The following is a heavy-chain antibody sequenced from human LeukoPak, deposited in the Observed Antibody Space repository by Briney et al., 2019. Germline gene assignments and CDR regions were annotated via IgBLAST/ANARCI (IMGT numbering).Heavy chain of an antibody. J-gene: IGHJ3*02. D-gene: IGHD3-3*01. CDR3: ARLSVSHFDLWSGEKNAFDI. Sequence: PSETLSLTCTVSGVSISSSTNYWGWIRQPPGKGLEWIGTIPYSGSTRYNPSLQSRVTISIDTSKNQFSLSLRSVTAADTALYFCARLSVSHFDLWSGEKNAFDIWGQGTMVTVSS. CDR1: GVSISSSTNY. V-gene: IGHV4-39*01. CDR2: IPYSGST.